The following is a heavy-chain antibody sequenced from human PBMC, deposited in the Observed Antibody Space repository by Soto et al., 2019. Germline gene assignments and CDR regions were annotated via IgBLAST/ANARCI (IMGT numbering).Heavy chain of an antibody. Sequence: PGGSLRLSCAASGFTFSSYGMHWVRQAPGKGLEWVAVIWYDGSNKYYADSVKGRFTISRDNSKNTLYLQMNSLRAEDTAVYYCARDSQPYSNYAGAFDIWSQGTMVTVSS. D-gene: IGHD4-4*01. V-gene: IGHV3-33*01. J-gene: IGHJ3*02. CDR2: IWYDGSNK. CDR3: ARDSQPYSNYAGAFDI. CDR1: GFTFSSYG.